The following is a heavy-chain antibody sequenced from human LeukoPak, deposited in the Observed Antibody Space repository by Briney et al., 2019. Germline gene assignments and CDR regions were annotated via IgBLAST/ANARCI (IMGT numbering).Heavy chain of an antibody. V-gene: IGHV1-18*01. CDR2: ISAYNGNT. CDR3: ARSDKYQLPNLRQFDY. D-gene: IGHD2-2*01. CDR1: GYTFTSYG. J-gene: IGHJ4*02. Sequence: ASVKVSCTASGYTFTSYGINWVRQAPGQGLEWMGWISAYNGNTNYAQKLQGRVTMTTDTSTSTAYMELRSLRSDDTAVYYCARSDKYQLPNLRQFDYWGQGTLVTVSS.